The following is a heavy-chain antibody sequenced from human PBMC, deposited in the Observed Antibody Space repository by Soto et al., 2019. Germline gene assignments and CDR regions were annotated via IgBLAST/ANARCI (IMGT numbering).Heavy chain of an antibody. D-gene: IGHD3-22*01. Sequence: EVLLLESGGGLVQPGGSLRLSCAATGFTFSSYAMSWVRQAPGKGLEWVSAISAGGGSTFYADSVKGRFTISRDTSKNTLYLQMNSLRAEDTAVYYCAKISAYYYDSSDYPMDYWGQGTLVTVSS. J-gene: IGHJ4*02. V-gene: IGHV3-23*01. CDR2: ISAGGGST. CDR1: GFTFSSYA. CDR3: AKISAYYYDSSDYPMDY.